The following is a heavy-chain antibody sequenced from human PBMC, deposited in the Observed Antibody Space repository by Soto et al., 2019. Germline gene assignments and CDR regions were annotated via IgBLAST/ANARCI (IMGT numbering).Heavy chain of an antibody. CDR1: GASVSSGAYY. CDR3: VRALRHTAMVYPWFDP. J-gene: IGHJ5*02. V-gene: IGHV4-31*03. D-gene: IGHD5-18*01. Sequence: SETLSLTCTVSGASVSSGAYYWGWVRQRPGRGLEWIGYIYESGYTYYNTSLKSRLTISLDRSNNQFSLGLTSVTAADTAVYYCVRALRHTAMVYPWFDPRGQGTLVTVSS. CDR2: IYESGYT.